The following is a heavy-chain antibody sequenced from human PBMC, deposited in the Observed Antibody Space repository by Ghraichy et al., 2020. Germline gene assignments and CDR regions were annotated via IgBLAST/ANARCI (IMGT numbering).Heavy chain of an antibody. J-gene: IGHJ3*01. CDR3: AKCRGTTWNDALDV. V-gene: IGHV3-7*01. CDR1: GFMFSSYW. D-gene: IGHD1-1*01. Sequence: GESLNISCAASGFMFSSYWVTWVRQAPGKGLEWVANVKPDVGEKNYVGSVKGRFTISRDNAKKSLYLQMNSLRAEDTAVYYCAKCRGTTWNDALDVWGQGTMVTVSS. CDR2: VKPDVGEK.